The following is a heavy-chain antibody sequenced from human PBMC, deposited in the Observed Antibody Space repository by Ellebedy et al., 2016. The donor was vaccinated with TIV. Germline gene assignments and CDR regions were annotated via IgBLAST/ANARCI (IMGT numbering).Heavy chain of an antibody. J-gene: IGHJ6*02. D-gene: IGHD3-9*01. CDR2: IYYSGST. CDR3: ARDITEPHYDILTGYSGRGRGMDV. Sequence: SETLSLTXAVYGGSFSGYYWSWIRQPPGKGLEWIGSIYYSGSTYYNPSLKSRVTISVDTSKNQFSLKLSSVTAADTAVYYCARDITEPHYDILTGYSGRGRGMDVWGQGTTVTVSS. V-gene: IGHV4-34*01. CDR1: GGSFSGYY.